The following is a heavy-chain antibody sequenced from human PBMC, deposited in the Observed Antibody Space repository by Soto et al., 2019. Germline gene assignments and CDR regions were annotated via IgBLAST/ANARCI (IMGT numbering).Heavy chain of an antibody. V-gene: IGHV4-34*01. D-gene: IGHD3-3*01. CDR3: ARFRIFPNYYYYGMDV. CDR2: INHSGST. CDR1: GGSFSGYY. Sequence: QVQLQQWGAGLLKPSETLSLTCAVYGGSFSGYYWSWIRQPPGKGLEWIGEINHSGSTNYNPSLKSRVTISVDTSKNQFSLKLSSVTAADTAVYYCARFRIFPNYYYYGMDVWGQGTTVTVSS. J-gene: IGHJ6*02.